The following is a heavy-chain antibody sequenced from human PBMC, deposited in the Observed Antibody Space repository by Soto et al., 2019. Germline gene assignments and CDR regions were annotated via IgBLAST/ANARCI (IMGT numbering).Heavy chain of an antibody. CDR1: GYTFTAYG. CDR2: VSTNNADT. CDR3: ARELNTDPSAYYSFAY. D-gene: IGHD3-22*01. Sequence: AAVKVSCKTSGYTFTAYGLAWLRQAPGQRPEWMGWVSTNNADTNYAQKFQGRVTMTTETSTRTTYMELRSLRSDDTAVYYCARELNTDPSAYYSFAYWGQGTLVTVSS. V-gene: IGHV1-18*01. J-gene: IGHJ4*02.